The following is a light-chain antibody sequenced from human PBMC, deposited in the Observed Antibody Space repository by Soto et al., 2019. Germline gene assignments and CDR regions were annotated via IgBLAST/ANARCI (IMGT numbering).Light chain of an antibody. Sequence: EIVLTQSPCTLSFSPGERATLACRASQSVTSTSLAWYQQKPGQAPRLLIYDTSIRATGIPDRLSGSGSVTDFTLTISRLEHEDFAVYYCQQYGSSPMTFGQGTKVEIK. J-gene: IGKJ1*01. CDR2: DTS. V-gene: IGKV3-20*01. CDR1: QSVTSTS. CDR3: QQYGSSPMT.